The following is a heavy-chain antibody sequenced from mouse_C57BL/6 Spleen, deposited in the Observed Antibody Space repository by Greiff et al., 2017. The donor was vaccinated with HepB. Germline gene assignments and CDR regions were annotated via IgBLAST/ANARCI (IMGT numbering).Heavy chain of an antibody. V-gene: IGHV5-4*01. CDR3: AREYGTGYFDY. J-gene: IGHJ2*01. CDR1: GFTFSSYA. CDR2: ISDGGSYT. D-gene: IGHD3-3*01. Sequence: EVKLMESGGGLVKPGGSLKLSCAASGFTFSSYAMSWVRQTPGKRLEWVATISDGGSYTYYPDNVKGRFTITRDKAKNNLYLQLSHLKSEDTAMYYCAREYGTGYFDYWGQGTTLTVSS.